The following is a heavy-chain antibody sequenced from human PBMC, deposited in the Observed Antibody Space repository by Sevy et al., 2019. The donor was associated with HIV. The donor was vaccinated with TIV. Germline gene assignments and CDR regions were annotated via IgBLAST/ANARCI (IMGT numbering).Heavy chain of an antibody. J-gene: IGHJ4*02. CDR2: INPDGGGT. CDR3: GRPADILT. V-gene: IGHV1-2*02. CDR1: GYTFTAYY. D-gene: IGHD3-9*01. Sequence: ASVKVSCKASGYTFTAYYIHWVRQAPGQGLEYMGWINPDGGGTNYAQKFQDRVTMTRDTSITTAYMELSSLRSDDTAVYFWGRPADILTWGQGTLVTVSS.